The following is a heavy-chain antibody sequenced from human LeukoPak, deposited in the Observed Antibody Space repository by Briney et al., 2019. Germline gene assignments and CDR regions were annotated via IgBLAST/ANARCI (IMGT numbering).Heavy chain of an antibody. V-gene: IGHV3-7*01. CDR3: ARNSGSNPFDY. J-gene: IGHJ4*02. CDR1: GFTLSRYW. Sequence: GGSLRLSCAPSGFTLSRYWLSWVRQAPGKGLGWVASIEQDGSQKYYVDSVRGRFTISRDNAKNSVYLQTNSLRVEATAVYYCARNSGSNPFDYWGQGTLVTVSS. CDR2: IEQDGSQK. D-gene: IGHD1-26*01.